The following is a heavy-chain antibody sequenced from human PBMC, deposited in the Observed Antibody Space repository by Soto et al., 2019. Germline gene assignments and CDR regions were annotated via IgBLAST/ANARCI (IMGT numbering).Heavy chain of an antibody. CDR3: ARLSVRYCSGGSCSQLDY. D-gene: IGHD2-15*01. J-gene: IGHJ4*02. CDR2: ISSSGGTI. CDR1: GFTFSTYS. V-gene: IGHV3-48*02. Sequence: EVQLVESGGGLVQPGGSVRLSCAASGFTFSTYSMNWVRQAPGKGLEWVSFISSSGGTIYYADSVKGRFTISRDNAKNSLYLQMNSLSDEDTAVYYCARLSVRYCSGGSCSQLDYWGQGTLVTVPS.